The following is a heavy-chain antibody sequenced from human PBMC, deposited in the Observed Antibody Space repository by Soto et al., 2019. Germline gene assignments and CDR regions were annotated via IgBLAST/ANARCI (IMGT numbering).Heavy chain of an antibody. CDR3: ARAESYYDSSGYYYFDD. V-gene: IGHV1-2*02. CDR2: INPNSGVT. J-gene: IGHJ4*02. Sequence: ASVKVSCKTSGYTFTGYHTHWVRQAPGQGLEWVGYINPNSGVTHSAQKFQGRVTMTSDTSISTAYTELSRLRSDDTAVYYCARAESYYDSSGYYYFDDWGKGTPVTVSS. D-gene: IGHD3-22*01. CDR1: GYTFTGYH.